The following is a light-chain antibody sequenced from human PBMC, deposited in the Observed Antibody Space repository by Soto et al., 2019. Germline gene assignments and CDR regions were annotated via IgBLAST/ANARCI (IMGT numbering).Light chain of an antibody. CDR1: SSDVGNYKY. V-gene: IGLV2-14*01. CDR3: FSYTSSGTYV. Sequence: QSALTEPASVSGSAGQSITISCTGTSSDVGNYKYVSWYQQRPGKAPKLMIYEVSNRPSGVSNRFSGSKSGNTASLTISGLQAEDETDYYCFSYTSSGTYVFGTGTKVTVL. CDR2: EVS. J-gene: IGLJ1*01.